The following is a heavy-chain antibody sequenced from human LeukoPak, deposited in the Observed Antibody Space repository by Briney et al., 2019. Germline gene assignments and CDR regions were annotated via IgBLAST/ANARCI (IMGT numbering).Heavy chain of an antibody. CDR1: GGSFSGYY. CDR3: ARGRLGFGELFRAFRYFDY. Sequence: SSETLSLTCAVYGGSFSGYYWSWIRQPPGKGPEWIGEINHSGSTNYNPSLKSRVTISVDTSKNQFSLKLSSVTAADTAVYYCARGRLGFGELFRAFRYFDYWGQGTLVTVSS. V-gene: IGHV4-34*01. J-gene: IGHJ4*02. CDR2: INHSGST. D-gene: IGHD3-10*01.